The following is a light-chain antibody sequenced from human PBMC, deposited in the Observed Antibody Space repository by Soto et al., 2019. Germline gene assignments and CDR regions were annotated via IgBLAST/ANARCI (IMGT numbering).Light chain of an antibody. J-gene: IGLJ2*01. CDR2: YDT. Sequence: SYELTQPPSVSVAPGKAARITCGGTNIASKSVYWYQQKPGQAPVVVIYYDTGRPSGIPDRFSGSNSGNTATLTISRVEAGDEADYYCQVWDSSGDHRGVFGGGTKLTVL. CDR3: QVWDSSGDHRGV. V-gene: IGLV3-21*04. CDR1: NIASKS.